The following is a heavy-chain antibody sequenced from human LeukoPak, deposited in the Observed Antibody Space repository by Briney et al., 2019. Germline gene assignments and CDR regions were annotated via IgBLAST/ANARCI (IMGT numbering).Heavy chain of an antibody. Sequence: SETLSLTCAVYGGSFSGYYWSWIRQPPGKGLEWIGEINHSGSTNYNTSLKSRVTISVDTSKNQFSLKLSSVTAADTAVYYCARGWYSGSSYYYYYYMDVWGKGTTVTVSS. D-gene: IGHD1-26*01. CDR3: ARGWYSGSSYYYYYYMDV. J-gene: IGHJ6*03. CDR2: INHSGST. CDR1: GGSFSGYY. V-gene: IGHV4-34*01.